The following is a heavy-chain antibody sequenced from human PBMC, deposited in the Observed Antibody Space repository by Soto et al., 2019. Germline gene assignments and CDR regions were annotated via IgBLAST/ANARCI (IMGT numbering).Heavy chain of an antibody. Sequence: DSLKISCKGSGYSFTSYWIAWVRQMPGKGLEWMGVILPGDSESRYSPSFQGQVTFSVDKSTSTAYLQWSSLKAADTAMYYCARIQGSYGPYYHYGMDVWSQGTSVTVSS. J-gene: IGHJ6*02. D-gene: IGHD3-16*01. CDR2: ILPGDSES. CDR1: GYSFTSYW. V-gene: IGHV5-51*01. CDR3: ARIQGSYGPYYHYGMDV.